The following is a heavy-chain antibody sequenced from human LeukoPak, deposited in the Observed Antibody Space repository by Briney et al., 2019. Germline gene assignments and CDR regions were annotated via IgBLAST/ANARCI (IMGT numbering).Heavy chain of an antibody. Sequence: GGSLRLSCAASGFTFSSYAMSWVRQAPGKGLEWASAISGSGGSTYYADSVKGRFTISRDNSKNTLYLQMNSLRAEDTAVYYCAKIIFSSWYYFDYWGQGTLVTVSS. J-gene: IGHJ4*02. V-gene: IGHV3-23*01. CDR3: AKIIFSSWYYFDY. CDR2: ISGSGGST. D-gene: IGHD6-13*01. CDR1: GFTFSSYA.